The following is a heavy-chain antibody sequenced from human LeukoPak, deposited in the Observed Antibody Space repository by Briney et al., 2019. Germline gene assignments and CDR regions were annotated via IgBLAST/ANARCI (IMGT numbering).Heavy chain of an antibody. V-gene: IGHV5-51*01. J-gene: IGHJ4*02. CDR2: IYPGDSDT. CDR3: ARRVGARAETIDY. CDR1: GCSFTSYW. Sequence: GESLKISCKGSGCSFTSYWIGWGRRRPGKGVGGRGIIYPGDSDTRYSPSFQGQVTISADKSISTAYLQWSSLKASDTAMYYCARRVGARAETIDYWGQGTLVTVSS. D-gene: IGHD1-26*01.